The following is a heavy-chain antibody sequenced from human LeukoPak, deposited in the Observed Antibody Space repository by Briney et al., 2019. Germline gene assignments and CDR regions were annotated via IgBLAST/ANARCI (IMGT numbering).Heavy chain of an antibody. Sequence: SETLSLTCTVSGDSISCYYWSWIRQPPGKGLEWIGYVHYSGSSAYIPSLKSRVTMSVDTSKNQFSLSLTSVTAADTALYYCARWYCSNNLCFHMDVWGKGTTVTVFS. CDR2: VHYSGSS. CDR1: GDSISCYY. V-gene: IGHV4-59*08. D-gene: IGHD2-8*01. J-gene: IGHJ6*03. CDR3: ARWYCSNNLCFHMDV.